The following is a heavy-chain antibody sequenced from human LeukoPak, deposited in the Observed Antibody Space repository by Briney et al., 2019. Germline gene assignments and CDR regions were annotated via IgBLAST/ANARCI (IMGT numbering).Heavy chain of an antibody. D-gene: IGHD6-13*01. V-gene: IGHV4-59*08. Sequence: SETLSLTCTVSGGSISSYYWSWIRQPPGKGLEWIGYIYYSGSTNYNPSLKSRVTISVDTSKNQISLKLSSVTAADTAVYYCARAYSSSWYWNWFDPWGQGTLVTVSS. CDR1: GGSISSYY. CDR2: IYYSGST. J-gene: IGHJ5*02. CDR3: ARAYSSSWYWNWFDP.